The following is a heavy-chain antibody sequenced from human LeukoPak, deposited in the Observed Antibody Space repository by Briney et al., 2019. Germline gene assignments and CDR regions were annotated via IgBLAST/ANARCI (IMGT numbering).Heavy chain of an antibody. D-gene: IGHD3-22*01. V-gene: IGHV3-48*03. Sequence: GGPLPLSCAASGFTFSHYEMNWVRQAPGKGLEWVSYISSSGSTIYYADSVKGRFTNSRDNANNSLYLQLNSLRAEDTAVYYCAREGYFFDSSSCFNLDYWGQGTLVTVSS. J-gene: IGHJ4*02. CDR2: ISSSGSTI. CDR3: AREGYFFDSSSCFNLDY. CDR1: GFTFSHYE.